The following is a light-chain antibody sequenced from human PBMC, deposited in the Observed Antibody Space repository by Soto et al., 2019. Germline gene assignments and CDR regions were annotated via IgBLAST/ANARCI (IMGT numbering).Light chain of an antibody. CDR3: QQYHDWPTST. J-gene: IGKJ5*01. Sequence: EIVMTQSPDILSVPPGDSATLSCRASESIRSDLAWYQQKPGQAPRLLIFGGSIRAADIPARFSGSGSGTEFTLTIGALQSEDFAIYYCQQYHDWPTSTFGQGTQLETK. V-gene: IGKV3-15*01. CDR2: GGS. CDR1: ESIRSD.